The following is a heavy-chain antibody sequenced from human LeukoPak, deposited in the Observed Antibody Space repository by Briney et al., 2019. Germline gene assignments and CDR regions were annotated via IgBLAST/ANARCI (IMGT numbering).Heavy chain of an antibody. J-gene: IGHJ4*02. CDR3: ARDYGGSSPFDY. CDR2: IRNDGNKK. Sequence: GGSLRLSCVASGFSFSTSGMHWVRQSPGKGLDWVAFIRNDGNKKNYADSVKGRFTISRDNAKNSLYLQMNSLRAEDTAVYYCARDYGGSSPFDYWGQGTLVTVSS. D-gene: IGHD4-23*01. CDR1: GFSFSTSG. V-gene: IGHV3-30*02.